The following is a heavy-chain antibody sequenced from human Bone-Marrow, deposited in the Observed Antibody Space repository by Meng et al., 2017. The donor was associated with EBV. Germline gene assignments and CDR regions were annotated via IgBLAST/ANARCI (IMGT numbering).Heavy chain of an antibody. Sequence: LRQSGAEVNSPGALVKVSCKDSGTTFTSYAMHWVGQAPGQRLEWMGWINAGNGNTKYSQKFQGRVTITRDTSASTAYMELSSLRSEDTAVYYCARSPLWFGESNFDYWGQGTLVTVSS. V-gene: IGHV1-3*01. J-gene: IGHJ4*02. CDR3: ARSPLWFGESNFDY. D-gene: IGHD3-10*01. CDR2: INAGNGNT. CDR1: GTTFTSYA.